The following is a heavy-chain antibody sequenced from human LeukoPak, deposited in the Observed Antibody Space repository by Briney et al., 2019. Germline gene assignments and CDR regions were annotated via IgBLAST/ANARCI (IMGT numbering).Heavy chain of an antibody. D-gene: IGHD1-26*01. Sequence: PSETLSLTCTVSGGSISNYYWSWIRQPPGKGLEWIGYIYYSGSTNYNPSLKSRITISVDTSKNQFSLKLSSVTAADTAVYYCARVGGTNYYYYGMDVWGQGTTVTVYS. J-gene: IGHJ6*02. CDR3: ARVGGTNYYYYGMDV. V-gene: IGHV4-59*01. CDR1: GGSISNYY. CDR2: IYYSGST.